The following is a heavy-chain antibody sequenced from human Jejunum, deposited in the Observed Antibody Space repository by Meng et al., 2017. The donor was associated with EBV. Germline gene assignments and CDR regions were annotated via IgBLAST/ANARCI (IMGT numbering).Heavy chain of an antibody. CDR3: GDFSVN. J-gene: IGHJ4*02. CDR1: GFSFSSSW. CDR2: INADGSIT. V-gene: IGHV3-74*01. D-gene: IGHD3-3*01. Sequence: EVQLVESGGGLVQPGGSLRLSCVASGFSFSSSWMHWVRQVPGKGLVWVSRINADGSITNYADSAKGRFTISRDNAKNTLYLQMNGLRADDTAVYYCGDFSVNRGQGTLVTVSS.